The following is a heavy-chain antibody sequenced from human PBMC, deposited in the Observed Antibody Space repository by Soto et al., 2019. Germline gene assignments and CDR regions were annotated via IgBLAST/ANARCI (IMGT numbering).Heavy chain of an antibody. CDR1: GFTFSSYW. CDR3: ARDETYYYGSGPV. D-gene: IGHD3-10*01. J-gene: IGHJ4*02. Sequence: LRLSCAASGFTFSSYWMSWVRQAPGKGLEWVANIKQDGSERYYVDSVKGRFTISRDNAKNSLYLQMNSLRAEDTAAYYCARDETYYYGSGPVGGPGTLVTVSS. CDR2: IKQDGSER. V-gene: IGHV3-7*01.